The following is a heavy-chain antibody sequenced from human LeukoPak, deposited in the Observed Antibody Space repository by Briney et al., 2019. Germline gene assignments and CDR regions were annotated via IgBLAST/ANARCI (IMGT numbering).Heavy chain of an antibody. CDR2: ISSSSSYI. D-gene: IGHD1-7*01. J-gene: IGHJ6*03. Sequence: GGSLRLSCAASGFTFSSYSMNWVRQAPGKGLEWVSSISSSSSYIYYADSVKGRFTISRDNAKNSLYLQMNSLRAEDTAVYYCARGVVELELRYYYYYMDVWGKGTTVTVSS. CDR1: GFTFSSYS. V-gene: IGHV3-21*01. CDR3: ARGVVELELRYYYYYMDV.